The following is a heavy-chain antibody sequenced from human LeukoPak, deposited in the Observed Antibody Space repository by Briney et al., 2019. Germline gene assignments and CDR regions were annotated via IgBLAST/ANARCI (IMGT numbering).Heavy chain of an antibody. CDR2: ISSSSSYT. J-gene: IGHJ6*04. D-gene: IGHD6-19*01. V-gene: IGHV3-11*06. CDR1: GFTFSDYY. CDR3: ARDQAGIAVAGTPWYYYGMDV. Sequence: GGSLRLSCAASGFTFSDYYMSWIRQAPGKGLEWVSYISSSSSYTNYADSVKGRFTISRDNAKNSLYLQMNSLRAEDTAVYYRARDQAGIAVAGTPWYYYGMDVWGKGTTVTVSS.